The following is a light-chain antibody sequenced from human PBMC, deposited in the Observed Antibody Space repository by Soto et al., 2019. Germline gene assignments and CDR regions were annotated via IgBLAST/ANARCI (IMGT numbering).Light chain of an antibody. CDR2: DAS. J-gene: IGKJ3*01. V-gene: IGKV3-11*01. Sequence: EIVLTQSPATLSLSPGERATLSCRASQNVSTYLAWYQQKPGQAPMLLIYDASNRATGIPARFSGSGSGTDFTLTISSLEPEDFAVYYCQQRTNWPTFGTGTKVDIK. CDR1: QNVSTY. CDR3: QQRTNWPT.